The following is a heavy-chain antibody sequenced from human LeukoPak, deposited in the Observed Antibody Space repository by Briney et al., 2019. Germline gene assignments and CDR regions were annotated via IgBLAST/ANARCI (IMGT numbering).Heavy chain of an antibody. CDR2: ISSNGDNT. Sequence: SGGSLRLSCSVSGFTCSTYVMHWVRQAPGKGLEYVSAISSNGDNTYYADSVKGRFTISRDNSKNTLYLQMSSLRADDTAVYYCVRGTGYWGQGTLVTVSS. CDR3: VRGTGY. CDR1: GFTCSTYV. V-gene: IGHV3-64D*06. J-gene: IGHJ4*02.